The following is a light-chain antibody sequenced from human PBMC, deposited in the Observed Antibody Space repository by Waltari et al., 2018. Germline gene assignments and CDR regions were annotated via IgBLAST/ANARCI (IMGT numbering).Light chain of an antibody. CDR2: GAS. CDR3: QQSSSTPPWT. J-gene: IGKJ1*01. CDR1: QSISSY. V-gene: IGKV1-39*01. Sequence: DIQITQSPSSLSASVGDRVTITCRASQSISSYLNWYQQKPGKAPKLLIYGASSLQSGVPSRFSGSGSGTDFTLTISSLQPEDFATYYCQQSSSTPPWTFGQGTKVEI.